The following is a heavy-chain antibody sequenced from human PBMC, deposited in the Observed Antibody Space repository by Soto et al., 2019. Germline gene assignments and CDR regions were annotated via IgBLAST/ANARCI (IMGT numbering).Heavy chain of an antibody. CDR2: INHSGST. CDR3: ARGSAWAPLISYTLISWFVS. D-gene: IGHD1-26*01. CDR1: GGSFSGYY. V-gene: IGHV4-34*01. J-gene: IGHJ5*01. Sequence: SETLSLTCAVYGGSFSGYYWSWIRQPPGKGLEWIGEINHSGSTNYNPSLKSRVTISVDTSKNQFSLKLSSVTAADTAVYYCARGSAWAPLISYTLISWFVSWGPATLVTGFS.